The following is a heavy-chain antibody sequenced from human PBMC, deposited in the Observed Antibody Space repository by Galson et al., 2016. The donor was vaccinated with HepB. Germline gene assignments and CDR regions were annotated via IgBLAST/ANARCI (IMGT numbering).Heavy chain of an antibody. V-gene: IGHV4-39*01. CDR1: GDSISNVGRH. CDR2: IHSSGTS. J-gene: IGHJ4*02. Sequence: SETLSLTCTVSGDSISNVGRHWGGFRQSPGMGLEYIGSIHSSGTSDYNPSPTSRVTVSADTSRNQFFLSLTSVTAADTAIYYCVRLGTAAAVANRRGNIYWSQGTRVTVSS. CDR3: VRLGTAAAVANRRGNIY. D-gene: IGHD6-25*01.